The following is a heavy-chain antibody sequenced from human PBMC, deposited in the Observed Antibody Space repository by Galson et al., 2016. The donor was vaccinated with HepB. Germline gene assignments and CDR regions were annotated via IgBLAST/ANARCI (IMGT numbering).Heavy chain of an antibody. J-gene: IGHJ3*02. D-gene: IGHD6-6*01. V-gene: IGHV3-30-3*01. CDR2: TSYTGSNE. CDR3: TRGAAYGGSSGLGI. CDR1: GFTLSSYH. Sequence: SLRLSCAASGFTLSSYHMHWVRQAPGKGLEWVGCTSYTGSNEYYADSVKGRFTISRDTSKNILYLQMNSLGTGDTAVYYCTRGAAYGGSSGLGIWGQGTMVTVSS.